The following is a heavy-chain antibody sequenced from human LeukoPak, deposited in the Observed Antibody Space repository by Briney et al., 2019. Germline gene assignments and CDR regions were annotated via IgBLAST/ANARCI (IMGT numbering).Heavy chain of an antibody. CDR1: ESTFSSYS. CDR3: ASDPGPLEGGATYYDFWSAYTLFDY. CDR2: IRGGSGYI. D-gene: IGHD3-3*01. J-gene: IGHJ4*02. V-gene: IGHV3-21*01. Sequence: GGFLRLSCASSESTFSSYSMSWVRMAAGKGLGLVSFIRGGSGYIYYADAVKGRFTTSRDNAKNSLYLQTNSLRAEDTAVYYCASDPGPLEGGATYYDFWSAYTLFDYWGQGTLVTVSS.